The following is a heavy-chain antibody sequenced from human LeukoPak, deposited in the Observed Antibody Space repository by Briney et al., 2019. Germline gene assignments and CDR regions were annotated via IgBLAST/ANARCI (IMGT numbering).Heavy chain of an antibody. CDR3: ARDRASSSWYGNFDY. CDR1: GFTFSSYG. D-gene: IGHD6-13*01. Sequence: GGSLRLSCAASGFTFSSYGMHWVRQAPGKGLEWVAFIRYDGSNKYYADSVKGRFTISRDNSKNTLYLQMNSLRAEDTALYYCARDRASSSWYGNFDYWGQGTLVTVSS. J-gene: IGHJ4*02. CDR2: IRYDGSNK. V-gene: IGHV3-30*02.